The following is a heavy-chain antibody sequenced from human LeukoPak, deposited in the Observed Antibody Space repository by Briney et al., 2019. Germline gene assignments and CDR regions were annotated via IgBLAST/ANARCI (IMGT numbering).Heavy chain of an antibody. J-gene: IGHJ4*02. Sequence: GESLKISCKGSGYSFTTYWIGWVRQMPGKGLEWIGIIFPGDSDTTYSPSLQGQVTISADTSINTAYLQWSSLRASDTAMYYCATSESQTRFDYWGQGTPVTVSS. CDR3: ATSESQTRFDY. CDR1: GYSFTTYW. V-gene: IGHV5-51*01. D-gene: IGHD1/OR15-1a*01. CDR2: IFPGDSDT.